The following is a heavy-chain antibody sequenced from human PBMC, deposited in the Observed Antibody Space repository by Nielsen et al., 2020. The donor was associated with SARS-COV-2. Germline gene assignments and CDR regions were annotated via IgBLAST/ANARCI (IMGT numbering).Heavy chain of an antibody. Sequence: ASVKVSCKASGYTFTGYYMHWERQAPGQGLEWMGRINPNSGGTNYAQKFQGRVTMTRDTSISTAYMELSRLRSDDTAVYYCATMQQLVSSLDYWGQGTLVTVSS. J-gene: IGHJ4*02. CDR3: ATMQQLVSSLDY. V-gene: IGHV1-2*06. D-gene: IGHD6-13*01. CDR1: GYTFTGYY. CDR2: INPNSGGT.